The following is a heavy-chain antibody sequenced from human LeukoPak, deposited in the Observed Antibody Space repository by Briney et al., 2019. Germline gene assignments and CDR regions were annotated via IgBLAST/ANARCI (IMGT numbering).Heavy chain of an antibody. CDR2: IYYSGST. D-gene: IGHD6-6*01. CDR3: ARAEYSSSSTWFDP. Sequence: SETLSLTCTVSGGSISNGDYYWSWIRQPPGKGLEWIGYIYYSGSTNYNPSLKSRVTISVDTSKNQFSLKLSSVTAADTAVYYCARAEYSSSSTWFDPWGQGTLVTVSS. V-gene: IGHV4-61*08. CDR1: GGSISNGDYY. J-gene: IGHJ5*02.